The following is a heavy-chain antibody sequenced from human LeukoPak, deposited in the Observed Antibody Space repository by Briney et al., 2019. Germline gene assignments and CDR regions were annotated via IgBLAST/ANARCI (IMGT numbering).Heavy chain of an antibody. J-gene: IGHJ5*02. CDR2: INWNGGST. V-gene: IGHV3-20*04. CDR3: TLNNWYENGFDP. Sequence: GGSLRLSCAASGFTFDDYGMSWVRQAPGKGLEWVSGINWNGGSTGYADSVKGRFTISRDNAKNSLYLQMNSLKTEDTAVYYCTLNNWYENGFDPWGQGTLVTVSS. CDR1: GFTFDDYG. D-gene: IGHD1-1*01.